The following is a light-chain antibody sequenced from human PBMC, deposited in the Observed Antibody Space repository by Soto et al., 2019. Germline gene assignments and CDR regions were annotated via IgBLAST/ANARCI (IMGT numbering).Light chain of an antibody. V-gene: IGKV1-5*03. CDR3: QQYNSYPWT. Sequence: DIQMTQSPSTLSASVGDRVTITCRARQSISSWLAWYQQKPGKAPKLLIYKASSLESGVPSRFSGSGSGTEFTLNISSLQPDDFATYYCQQYNSYPWTFGQGPKVEIK. J-gene: IGKJ1*01. CDR1: QSISSW. CDR2: KAS.